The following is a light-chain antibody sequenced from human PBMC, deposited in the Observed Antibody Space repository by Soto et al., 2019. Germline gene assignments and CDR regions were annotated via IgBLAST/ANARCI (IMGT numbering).Light chain of an antibody. CDR1: QSVSRY. J-gene: IGKJ5*01. V-gene: IGKV3-11*01. CDR2: DAF. CDR3: QQHGQWPIT. Sequence: EIVLTQSPVTLSLSPGERATLSCRASQSVSRYLAWYQQKPDQAPRLLIYDAFNRATGIPARFSGSGSGTEFTLTISSLQPEDFATYYCQQHGQWPITFGQGTRREIK.